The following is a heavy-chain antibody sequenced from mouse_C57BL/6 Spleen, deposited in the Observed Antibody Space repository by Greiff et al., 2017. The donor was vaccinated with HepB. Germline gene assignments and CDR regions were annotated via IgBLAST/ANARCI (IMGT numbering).Heavy chain of an antibody. Sequence: VQRVESGPGLVQPSQSLSITCTVSGFSLTSYGVHWVRQSPGKGLEWLGVIWSGGSTDTNAAFISRLSISKDNSKSQVFFKMNSLQADDTAIYYCARRSHYDRNYAMDYWGQGTSVTVSS. J-gene: IGHJ4*01. CDR3: ARRSHYDRNYAMDY. D-gene: IGHD2-4*01. V-gene: IGHV2-2*01. CDR1: GFSLTSYG. CDR2: IWSGGST.